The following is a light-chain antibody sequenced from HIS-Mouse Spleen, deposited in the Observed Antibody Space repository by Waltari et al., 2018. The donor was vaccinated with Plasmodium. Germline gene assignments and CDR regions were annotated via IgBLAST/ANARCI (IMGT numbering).Light chain of an antibody. CDR3: YSTDSSGNHRV. J-gene: IGLJ3*02. V-gene: IGLV3-10*01. CDR2: GDS. Sequence: SYELTQPPSVSVSPGQTARIPCPGDALPTKSAYWYQQKSGQAPVLVIYGDSKRPSGIPERFSGSSSGTMATLTISGAQVEDEADYYCYSTDSSGNHRVFGGGTKLTVL. CDR1: ALPTKS.